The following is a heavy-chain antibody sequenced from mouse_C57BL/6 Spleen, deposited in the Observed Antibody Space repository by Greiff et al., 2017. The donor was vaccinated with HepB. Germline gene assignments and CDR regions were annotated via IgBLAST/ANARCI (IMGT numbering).Heavy chain of an antibody. Sequence: QVQLQQPGAELVKPGASVKLSCKASGYTFTSYWMHWVKQRPGQGLEWIGMIHPNSGSTNYNEKFKSKATLTVDKSSSTAYMHLSSLTSEDSAVYYCARRGDFYAMDYWGQGTSVTVSS. V-gene: IGHV1-64*01. CDR3: ARRGDFYAMDY. CDR1: GYTFTSYW. CDR2: IHPNSGST. D-gene: IGHD3-3*01. J-gene: IGHJ4*01.